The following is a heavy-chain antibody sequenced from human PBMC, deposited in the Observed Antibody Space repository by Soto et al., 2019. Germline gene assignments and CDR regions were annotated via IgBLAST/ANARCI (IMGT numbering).Heavy chain of an antibody. CDR3: ARGLHGDYAYYYYMDV. V-gene: IGHV1-8*01. Sequence: ASVKVSCKASGYTFTGYDINWVRQATGQGLEWMGWMNPNSGNTGYAQKFQGRVTMTRNTSISTAYMELSSLRSEDTAVYYCARGLHGDYAYYYYMDVWGKGTTVTVSS. J-gene: IGHJ6*03. D-gene: IGHD4-17*01. CDR2: MNPNSGNT. CDR1: GYTFTGYD.